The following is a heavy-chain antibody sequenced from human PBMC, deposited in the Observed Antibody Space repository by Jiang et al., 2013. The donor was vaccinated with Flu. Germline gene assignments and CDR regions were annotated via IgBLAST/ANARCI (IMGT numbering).Heavy chain of an antibody. CDR3: ARGPTPDVDYYYDSSGYYSGGWFDP. V-gene: IGHV1-69*06. CDR2: IIPIFGTA. CDR1: GGTFSSYA. D-gene: IGHD3-22*01. Sequence: SGAEVKKPGSSVKVSCKASGGTFSSYAISWVRQAPGQGLEWMGGIIPIFGTANYAQKFQGRVTITADKSTSTAYMELSSLRSEDTAVYYCARGPTPDVDYYYDSSGYYSGGWFDPWGREPGHRLL. J-gene: IGHJ5*02.